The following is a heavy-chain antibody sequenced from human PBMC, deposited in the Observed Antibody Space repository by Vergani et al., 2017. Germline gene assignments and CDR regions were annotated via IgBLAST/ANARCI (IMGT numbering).Heavy chain of an antibody. Sequence: QLVQSGPEVKKPGTSVKVSCKASGGTFSSYAISWVRQAPGQGLEWMGRIIPIFGTANYAQKFQGRVTITADESTSTAYMELSSLRSEDTAVYYCASMEIVVASGAFDIWGQGTMVTVSS. V-gene: IGHV1-69*18. J-gene: IGHJ3*02. D-gene: IGHD3-22*01. CDR2: IIPIFGTA. CDR3: ASMEIVVASGAFDI. CDR1: GGTFSSYA.